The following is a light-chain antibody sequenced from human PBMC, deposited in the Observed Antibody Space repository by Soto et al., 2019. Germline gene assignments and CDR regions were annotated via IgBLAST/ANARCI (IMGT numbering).Light chain of an antibody. J-gene: IGKJ3*01. CDR2: GAS. Sequence: EIVMTQSPATLSVSPGERATLSCRASQSVSSNLAWYQQKPGQAPWLLIYGASTRATGILARFSGSGSGTDFTLTISSLQSEDFAVYYCQQYNNWPFTFGPGTKVDIK. V-gene: IGKV3-15*01. CDR3: QQYNNWPFT. CDR1: QSVSSN.